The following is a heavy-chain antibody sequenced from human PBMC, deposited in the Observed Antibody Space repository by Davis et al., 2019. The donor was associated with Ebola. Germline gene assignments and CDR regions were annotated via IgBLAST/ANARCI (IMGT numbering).Heavy chain of an antibody. J-gene: IGHJ4*02. D-gene: IGHD3-3*01. CDR2: IYYSGST. CDR1: GGSISSYY. CDR3: ARAIYYDFWSGYFPV. V-gene: IGHV4-59*12. Sequence: SETLSLTCTVSGGSISSYYWSWIRQPPGKGLEWIGYIYYSGSTNYNPSLKSRVTISVDTSKNQFSLKLNSVTAADTAVYYCARAIYYDFWSGYFPVWGQGALVTVSS.